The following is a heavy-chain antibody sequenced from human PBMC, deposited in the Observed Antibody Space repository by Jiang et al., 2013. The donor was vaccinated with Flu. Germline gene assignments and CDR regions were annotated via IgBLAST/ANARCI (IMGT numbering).Heavy chain of an antibody. CDR2: ISWNSGSI. CDR1: GFTFDDYA. J-gene: IGHJ3*02. D-gene: IGHD6-19*01. CDR3: AKDFLGIAVAGQGAFDI. V-gene: IGHV3-9*01. Sequence: LLESGGGLVQPGRSLRLSCAASGFTFDDYAMHWVRQAPGKGLEWVSGISWNSGSIGYADSVKGRFTISRDNAKNSLYLQMNSLRAEDTALYYCAKDFLGIAVAGQGAFDIWGQGTMVTVSS.